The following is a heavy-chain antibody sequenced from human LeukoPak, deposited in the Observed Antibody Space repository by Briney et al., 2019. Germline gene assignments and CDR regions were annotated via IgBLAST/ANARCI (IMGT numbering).Heavy chain of an antibody. Sequence: GGSLRLFCAASGFTFSSYSMNWVRQAPGKGLEWVSSISSSSSYIYYADSVKGRFTISRDNAKNSLYPQMNSLRAEDTAVYYCARDLGHYYDSSGYPYWGQGTLVTVSS. CDR3: ARDLGHYYDSSGYPY. V-gene: IGHV3-21*01. CDR2: ISSSSSYI. D-gene: IGHD3-22*01. CDR1: GFTFSSYS. J-gene: IGHJ4*02.